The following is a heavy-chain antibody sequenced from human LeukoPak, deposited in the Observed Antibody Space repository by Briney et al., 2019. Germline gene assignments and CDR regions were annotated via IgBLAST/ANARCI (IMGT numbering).Heavy chain of an antibody. V-gene: IGHV1-8*01. J-gene: IGHJ4*02. CDR3: TAGWDY. CDR2: MNPDSSDT. CDR1: GYTSSNYD. Sequence: GASVKVSCKASGYTSSNYDINWVRQAPGQGLEWMGWMNPDSSDTGSARNFQGRLTMTGNTSIVTAYLELSSLTSEDTAVYYCTAGWDYWGQGTLVIVSS.